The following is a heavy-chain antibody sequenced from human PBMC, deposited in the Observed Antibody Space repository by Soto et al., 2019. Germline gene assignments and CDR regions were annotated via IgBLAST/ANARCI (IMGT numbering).Heavy chain of an antibody. Sequence: TLSLTCAVSGDSISSGGYSWSWIRQPPGKGLEWIGYIYHSGSTYYNPSLKSRVTISVDRSKNQFSLKLSSVTAADTAVYYCARDLKNYGSGSAVGYWGQGTLVTVSS. CDR2: IYHSGST. V-gene: IGHV4-30-2*01. D-gene: IGHD3-10*01. CDR1: GDSISSGGYS. J-gene: IGHJ4*02. CDR3: ARDLKNYGSGSAVGY.